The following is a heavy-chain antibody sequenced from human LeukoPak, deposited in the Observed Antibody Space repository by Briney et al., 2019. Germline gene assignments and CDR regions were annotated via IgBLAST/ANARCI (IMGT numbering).Heavy chain of an antibody. Sequence: GASVKVSCKASGYTFTSNALNWVRQSPGQGLEWMGWINTDSGNPTYAQGFTGRFVFSLDTSVSTAYLQMNSLEAEDTAMYYCWRDIGYCSDFSCHFDPWGQGTLVTVCS. CDR1: GYTFTSNA. J-gene: IGHJ5*02. V-gene: IGHV7-4-1*02. CDR3: WRDIGYCSDFSCHFDP. CDR2: INTDSGNP. D-gene: IGHD2-15*01.